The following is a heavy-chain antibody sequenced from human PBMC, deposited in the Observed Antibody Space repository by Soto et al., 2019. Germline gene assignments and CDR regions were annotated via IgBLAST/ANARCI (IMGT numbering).Heavy chain of an antibody. CDR1: GFTFNNYG. Sequence: QVQVVESGGGVVQPGTSLRLSCAASGFTFNNYGMHWVRQAPGKGLEWVAVIWYDASHKYYADSVKGRFTISRDNAKNAWYLQMSSLRGEDKAVYYCARAKTFGGTIGSAFDAWGHGNLVTVSS. CDR3: ARAKTFGGTIGSAFDA. J-gene: IGHJ4*01. V-gene: IGHV3-33*01. D-gene: IGHD3-16*01. CDR2: IWYDASHK.